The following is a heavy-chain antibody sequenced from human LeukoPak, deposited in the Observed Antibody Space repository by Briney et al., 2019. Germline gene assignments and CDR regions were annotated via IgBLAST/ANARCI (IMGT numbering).Heavy chain of an antibody. D-gene: IGHD3-16*01. Sequence: GGSLRLSCAASGFTLSSYSMNCVRQAPGKGLEWVSSISSSSSYIYYADSVKGRFTISRDNAKNSLYLQMNSLRAEDTAVYYCARDGLHLGLGAFDIWGQGTMVTVSS. J-gene: IGHJ3*02. CDR2: ISSSSSYI. CDR3: ARDGLHLGLGAFDI. V-gene: IGHV3-21*01. CDR1: GFTLSSYS.